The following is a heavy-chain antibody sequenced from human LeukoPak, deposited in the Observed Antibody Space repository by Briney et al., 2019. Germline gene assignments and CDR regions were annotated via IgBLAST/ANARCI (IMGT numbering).Heavy chain of an antibody. V-gene: IGHV4-34*01. D-gene: IGHD6-19*01. Sequence: PSETLSLTCAVYGGSFSGYYWSWIRQPPGKGLEWIGEINHSGSTNYNPSLKSRVTMSVDTSKNQFSLKLSSVTAADTAVYYCARELKKYSSGWYFDYWGQGTLVTVSS. CDR2: INHSGST. CDR3: ARELKKYSSGWYFDY. J-gene: IGHJ4*02. CDR1: GGSFSGYY.